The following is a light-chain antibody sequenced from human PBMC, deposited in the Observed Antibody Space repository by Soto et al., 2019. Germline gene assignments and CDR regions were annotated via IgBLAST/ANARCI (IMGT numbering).Light chain of an antibody. CDR2: EVN. J-gene: IGLJ2*01. V-gene: IGLV2-8*01. Sequence: QSALTQPPSASGSPGQSVTISCTGTNSDVGAYNYVSWYQQHPGKAPKLMIYEVNKRPSGVPDRFSGSKSDNTASLTVSGLQAEDEAEYWCSSYAGSYTWVFGGGTKLTVL. CDR1: NSDVGAYNY. CDR3: SSYAGSYTWV.